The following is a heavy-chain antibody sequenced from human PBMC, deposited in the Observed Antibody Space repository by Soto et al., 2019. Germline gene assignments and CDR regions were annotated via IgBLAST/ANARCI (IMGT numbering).Heavy chain of an antibody. CDR2: ISKNGDAT. J-gene: IGHJ4*02. CDR1: GFTFRSNA. Sequence: GGSLRLSCAASGFTFRSNAMSWVRQVPGQGLVWVSAISKNGDATYYADSVKGRFTISRDNSKNTLYLEMNSLRAEDTAIYYCAKGGGYCSGGSCNVSPGSDWGLGTLVTVSS. V-gene: IGHV3-23*01. CDR3: AKGGGYCSGGSCNVSPGSD. D-gene: IGHD2-15*01.